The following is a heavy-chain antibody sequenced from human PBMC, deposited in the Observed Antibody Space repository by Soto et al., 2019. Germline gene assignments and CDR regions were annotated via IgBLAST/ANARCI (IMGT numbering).Heavy chain of an antibody. J-gene: IGHJ4*02. CDR3: AKDGSQWLHYFDS. V-gene: IGHV3-23*01. D-gene: IGHD6-19*01. CDR2: ISATGGST. Sequence: DVQLLESGGGLVQPGGSLRLSCAASGFSFRSYGMNWVRQAPGKGLEWVSGISATGGSTYYADSVKGRFTISRDNSKNTLYLQMISLRAEDTAVYYCAKDGSQWLHYFDSWGQGTLVPVSS. CDR1: GFSFRSYG.